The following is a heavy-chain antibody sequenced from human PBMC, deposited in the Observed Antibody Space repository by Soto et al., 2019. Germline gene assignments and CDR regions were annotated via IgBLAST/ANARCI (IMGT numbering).Heavy chain of an antibody. CDR1: GFTFSSYW. CDR2: IKQDGSEK. CDR3: AGDQVVDTIALDY. Sequence: EVQLVESGGGLVQPGGSLRLSCAASGFTFSSYWMSWVRQAPGKGLEWVANIKQDGSEKYYVDSVKGRVTISRDNAKNARYLQMNSLKAEDPAVYDCAGDQVVDTIALDYWGQGTLVTVSS. V-gene: IGHV3-7*01. J-gene: IGHJ4*02. D-gene: IGHD5-12*01.